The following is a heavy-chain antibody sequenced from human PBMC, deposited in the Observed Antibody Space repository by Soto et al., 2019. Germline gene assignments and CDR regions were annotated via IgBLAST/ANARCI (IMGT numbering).Heavy chain of an antibody. CDR2: IYHSGST. D-gene: IGHD5-12*01. J-gene: IGHJ4*02. CDR1: GGSISSSNW. CDR3: ARKGADGYNYELSYFDY. Sequence: QVQLQESGPGLVKPSGTLSLSCAVSGGSISSSNWWSWVRQPPGKGLEWIGEIYHSGSTNYNPSLKSRVTISVDKSKNQFSLKLSSVTAADTAVYYCARKGADGYNYELSYFDYWGQGTLVTVSS. V-gene: IGHV4-4*02.